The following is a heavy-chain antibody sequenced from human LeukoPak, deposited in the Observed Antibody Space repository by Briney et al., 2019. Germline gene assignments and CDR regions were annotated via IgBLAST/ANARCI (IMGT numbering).Heavy chain of an antibody. Sequence: SETLSLTCAVYGGSFSGYYWSWIRQPPGKGLEWIGEINHSGSTNYNPSLKSRVTISVDTSKNQFSLKLSSVTAADTAVYYCARHFGRPSTYAFDIWGQGTMVTVSS. D-gene: IGHD3-10*01. J-gene: IGHJ3*02. CDR2: INHSGST. CDR3: ARHFGRPSTYAFDI. CDR1: GGSFSGYY. V-gene: IGHV4-34*01.